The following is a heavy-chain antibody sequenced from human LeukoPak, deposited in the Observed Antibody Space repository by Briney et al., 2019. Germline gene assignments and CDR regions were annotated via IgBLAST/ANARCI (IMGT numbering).Heavy chain of an antibody. V-gene: IGHV3-30*19. CDR2: ISYDGSNK. CDR3: ARDRGYSGYGGYFDY. Sequence: QSGGSLRLSCAASGFTFSSYGMHWVRQAPGKGLEWVAVISYDGSNKYYADSVKGRFTISRDNSKNTLYLQMNSLRAEDTAVYYCARDRGYSGYGGYFDYWGQGTLVTVSS. D-gene: IGHD5-12*01. CDR1: GFTFSSYG. J-gene: IGHJ4*02.